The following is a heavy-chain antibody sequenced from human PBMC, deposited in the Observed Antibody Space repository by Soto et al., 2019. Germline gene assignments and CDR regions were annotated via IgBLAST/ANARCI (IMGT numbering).Heavy chain of an antibody. D-gene: IGHD3-22*01. CDR3: ARERGGFFKRRYHYYDSSGPTTPDY. V-gene: IGHV1-18*04. CDR1: GYTFTSYG. J-gene: IGHJ4*02. CDR2: ISAYNGNT. Sequence: ASVKVSCKASGYTFTSYGISWVRQAPGQGLEWMGWISAYNGNTNYAQKLQGRVTMTTDTSTSTAYMELRGLRSDDTAVYYCARERGGFFKRRYHYYDSSGPTTPDYWGQGTLVTVSS.